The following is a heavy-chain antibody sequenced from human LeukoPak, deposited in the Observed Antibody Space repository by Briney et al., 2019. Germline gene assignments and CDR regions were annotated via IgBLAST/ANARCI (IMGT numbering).Heavy chain of an antibody. CDR3: ARTTMIVEEQRRLYFFDY. J-gene: IGHJ4*02. CDR1: GGSISSYY. V-gene: IGHV4-59*01. CDR2: IYYSGST. Sequence: PSETLSLTCTVSGGSISSYYWTWIRQPPGKGLEWIGYIYYSGSTNYNPSLQSRVTISIDTSRNQFSLRVNSVTAADTAVYYCARTTMIVEEQRRLYFFDYWGQGTLVTVSS. D-gene: IGHD3-22*01.